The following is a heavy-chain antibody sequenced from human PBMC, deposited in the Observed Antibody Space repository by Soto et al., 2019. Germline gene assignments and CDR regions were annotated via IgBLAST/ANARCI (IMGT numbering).Heavy chain of an antibody. CDR1: GGSISSGGYY. Sequence: SETLSLPCTVSGGSISSGGYYWSWIRQHPGKGLEWIGYIYYSGSTYYNPSLKSRFTISVDTSKNQFSLKLSSVTAADTAVYYCARGRDVYCSSTSCYYFDYWGQGTLVTVSS. CDR2: IYYSGST. CDR3: ARGRDVYCSSTSCYYFDY. J-gene: IGHJ4*02. D-gene: IGHD2-2*01. V-gene: IGHV4-31*03.